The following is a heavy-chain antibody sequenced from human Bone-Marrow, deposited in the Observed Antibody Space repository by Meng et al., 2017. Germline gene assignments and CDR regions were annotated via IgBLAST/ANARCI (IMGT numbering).Heavy chain of an antibody. CDR3: ARASSDYYDSSGTFDY. V-gene: IGHV3-53*04. D-gene: IGHD3-22*01. CDR2: IYSGGST. CDR1: GFTVSSNY. Sequence: GESLKISCAASGFTVSSNYMSWVRQAPGKGLEWVSVIYSGGSTYYADSVKGRFTISRHNSKNTLYLQMNSLRAEDTAMYYCARASSDYYDSSGTFDYWGQGTLVTVSS. J-gene: IGHJ4*02.